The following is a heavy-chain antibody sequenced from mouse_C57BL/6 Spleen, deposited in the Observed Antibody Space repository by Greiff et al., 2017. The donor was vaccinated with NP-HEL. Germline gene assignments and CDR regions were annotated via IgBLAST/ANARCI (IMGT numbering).Heavy chain of an antibody. D-gene: IGHD4-1*01. CDR2: ISSGGSYT. Sequence: DVHLVESGGDLVKPGGSLKLSCAASGFTFSSYGMSWVRQTPDKRLEWVATISSGGSYTYYPDSVKGRFTISRDNAKNTLYLQMSSLKSEDTAMYYCARHGANWDRYFYVWGTGTTVTVSS. CDR3: ARHGANWDRYFYV. J-gene: IGHJ1*03. V-gene: IGHV5-6*01. CDR1: GFTFSSYG.